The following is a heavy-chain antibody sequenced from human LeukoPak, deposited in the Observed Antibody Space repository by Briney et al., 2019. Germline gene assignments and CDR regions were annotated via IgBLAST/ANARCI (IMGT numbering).Heavy chain of an antibody. CDR3: AKDLIEAVAGSRFAFDI. CDR2: ISGSGGST. J-gene: IGHJ3*02. CDR1: GFTFSSYA. D-gene: IGHD6-19*01. V-gene: IGHV3-23*01. Sequence: QPGGSLRLSCAASGFTFSSYAMSWVRQAPGKGLEWVSAISGSGGSTYYADSVKGRFTISRDNSKNTLYLQMNSLRAEDTAVYYCAKDLIEAVAGSRFAFDIWGQGTMVTVSS.